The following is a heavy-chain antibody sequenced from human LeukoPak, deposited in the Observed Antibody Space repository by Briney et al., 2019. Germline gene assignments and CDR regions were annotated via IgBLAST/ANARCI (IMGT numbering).Heavy chain of an antibody. V-gene: IGHV1-46*01. CDR1: GYTFTGYY. J-gene: IGHJ5*02. CDR3: ARDLATFWDLYEFDP. CDR2: IDPSGGST. Sequence: ASVKVSCKASGYTFTGYYMHWVRQAPGQGLEWMGIIDPSGGSTNYAQKFQGRVTMTRDTSTTTVYMELSSLRSEDTAVYYCARDLATFWDLYEFDPWGQGTLVTVSS. D-gene: IGHD3/OR15-3a*01.